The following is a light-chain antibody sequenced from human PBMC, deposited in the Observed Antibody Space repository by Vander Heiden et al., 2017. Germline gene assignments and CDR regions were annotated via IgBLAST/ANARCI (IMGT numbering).Light chain of an antibody. CDR2: DVS. CDR1: SSAIGTYNF. V-gene: IGLV2-14*03. CDR3: SSYTSSTTVV. J-gene: IGLJ3*02. Sequence: QSALTQPASVSGSPGQSITISCPGTSSAIGTYNFVSWYQQHPGKAPKLMIYDVSDRPSGVSDRFSGSKSGNTASLTISGLQAEDEANYYCSSYTSSTTVVFGGGTTLTVL.